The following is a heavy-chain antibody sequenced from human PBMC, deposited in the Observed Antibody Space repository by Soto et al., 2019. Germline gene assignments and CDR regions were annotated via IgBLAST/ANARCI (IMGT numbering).Heavy chain of an antibody. CDR2: TYYRSKWYN. CDR1: GDSVSSNSAA. Sequence: PSHTLSLTCAISGDSVSSNSAAWDSIRQSPSRGLEWLGRTYYRSKWYNDYSVSVKSRITTNPDTSKNQFSLQLNSVTTEDTAVYYCARVGGNGRHYDFWSGYPAYFAYWGQEPLVTSP. J-gene: IGHJ4*02. V-gene: IGHV6-1*01. CDR3: ARVGGNGRHYDFWSGYPAYFAY. D-gene: IGHD3-3*01.